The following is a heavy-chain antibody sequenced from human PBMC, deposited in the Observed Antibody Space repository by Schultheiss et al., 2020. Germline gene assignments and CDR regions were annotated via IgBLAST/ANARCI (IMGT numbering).Heavy chain of an antibody. V-gene: IGHV3-21*04. CDR2: ISSSSSYI. CDR3: ASEDRSGSSWTFYYYYYGMDV. Sequence: GGSLRLSCAASGFTFDDYAMHWVRQAPGKGLEWVSSISSSSSYIYYADSVKGRFTISRDNAKNTLYLQMNSLRAEDTAVYYCASEDRSGSSWTFYYYYYGMDVWGQGTTVTGSS. D-gene: IGHD6-13*01. J-gene: IGHJ6*02. CDR1: GFTFDDYA.